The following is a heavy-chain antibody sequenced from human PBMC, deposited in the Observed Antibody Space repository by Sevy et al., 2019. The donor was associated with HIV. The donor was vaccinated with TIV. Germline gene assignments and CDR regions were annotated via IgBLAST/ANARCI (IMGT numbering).Heavy chain of an antibody. V-gene: IGHV3-30*18. CDR3: AKAHIATWWTLDY. CDR1: GFDLNHYG. Sequence: GGSLRLSCAASGFDLNHYGIYWVRQAPGRGLEWVSFISNSGSDQYYAISVKGRFTISRHYSNNTVYLEMQSLRSDDTATYFCAKAHIATWWTLDYWGQGTTVTVSS. CDR2: ISNSGSDQ. D-gene: IGHD2-21*01. J-gene: IGHJ4*02.